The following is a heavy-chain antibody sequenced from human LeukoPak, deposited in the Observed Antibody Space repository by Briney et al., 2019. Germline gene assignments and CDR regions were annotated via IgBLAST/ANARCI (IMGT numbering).Heavy chain of an antibody. CDR2: ICISEST. D-gene: IGHD3-10*01. J-gene: IGHJ4*02. CDR3: ARLTYNGYQHFDN. V-gene: IGHV4-4*07. CDR1: GGSISGFC. Sequence: SETLSLTCTVSGGSISGFCWSWIRQPAGKSLEWIGRICISESTNYNPSLKSRVTVSVDTSKNQLSLKLSSVTAADTAVYYCARLTYNGYQHFDNWGQGILVTVSS.